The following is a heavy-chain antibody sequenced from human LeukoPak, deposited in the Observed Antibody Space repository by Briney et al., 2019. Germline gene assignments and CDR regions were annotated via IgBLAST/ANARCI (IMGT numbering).Heavy chain of an antibody. CDR1: GYTFTSYY. V-gene: IGHV1-46*01. CDR2: INPSGGST. J-gene: IGHJ4*02. Sequence: ASVKVSCKAFGYTFTSYYLHWVRQAPGQGFEWRGIINPSGGSTSYAQKFQGRITMTRDMSTSTLYMELSGLRSEDTAVYYCARDPQATVYRSGHIDYWGQGTLVTVS. CDR3: ARDPQATVYRSGHIDY. D-gene: IGHD3-22*01.